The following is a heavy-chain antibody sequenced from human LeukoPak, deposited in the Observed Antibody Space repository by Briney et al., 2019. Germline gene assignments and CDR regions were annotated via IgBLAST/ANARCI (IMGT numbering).Heavy chain of an antibody. CDR3: ARDGWFGDYNWFDP. D-gene: IGHD3-10*01. Sequence: GGSLRLSCAASGFTFSSYSMNWVRQAPGKGLGWVSYISSASNTIYYADSVKGRFTISRDNAKNSLYLQMNSLRAEDTAMYYCARDGWFGDYNWFDPWGQGTLVTVSS. V-gene: IGHV3-48*01. J-gene: IGHJ5*02. CDR1: GFTFSSYS. CDR2: ISSASNTI.